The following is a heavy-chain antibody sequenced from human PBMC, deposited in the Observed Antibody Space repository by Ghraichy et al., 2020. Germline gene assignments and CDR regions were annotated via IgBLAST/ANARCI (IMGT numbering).Heavy chain of an antibody. CDR3: AKRALTPSGYADPGY. Sequence: GGSLRLSCAASGFTFSSYAMSWVRQAPGKGLEWVSSISDSGGSAYYADSVKGRFTMSRDNSKNTLYLQMNSLRAGDTAVYFCAKRALTPSGYADPGYWGQGTLVTVSS. J-gene: IGHJ4*02. CDR1: GFTFSSYA. D-gene: IGHD5-12*01. CDR2: ISDSGGSA. V-gene: IGHV3-23*01.